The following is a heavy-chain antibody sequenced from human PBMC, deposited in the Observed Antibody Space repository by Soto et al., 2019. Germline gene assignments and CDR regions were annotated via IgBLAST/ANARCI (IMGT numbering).Heavy chain of an antibody. Sequence: ASVKVSCKASGYTFTSYYMHWVRQAPGQGLEWMGIINPSGGSTSYAQKFQGRVTMTRDTSISTAYMELSRLRSDDTAVYYCARDLAYSSSSQGNYYYYGMDVWGQGTTVTVS. D-gene: IGHD6-6*01. J-gene: IGHJ6*02. CDR2: INPSGGST. CDR3: ARDLAYSSSSQGNYYYYGMDV. CDR1: GYTFTSYY. V-gene: IGHV1-46*01.